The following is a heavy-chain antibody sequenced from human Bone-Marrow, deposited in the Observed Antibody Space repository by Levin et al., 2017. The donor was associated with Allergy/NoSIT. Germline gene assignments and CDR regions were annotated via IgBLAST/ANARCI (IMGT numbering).Heavy chain of an antibody. D-gene: IGHD6-19*01. V-gene: IGHV4-34*01. CDR3: ARGTYSSGWAPRNYFDY. CDR1: GGSFSGYY. CDR2: INHSGST. Sequence: ASETLSLTCAVYGGSFSGYYWSWIRQPPGKGLEWIGEINHSGSTNYNPSLKSRVTISVDTSKNQFSLRLSSVTAADTAVYYCARGTYSSGWAPRNYFDYWGQGTLVTVSS. J-gene: IGHJ4*02.